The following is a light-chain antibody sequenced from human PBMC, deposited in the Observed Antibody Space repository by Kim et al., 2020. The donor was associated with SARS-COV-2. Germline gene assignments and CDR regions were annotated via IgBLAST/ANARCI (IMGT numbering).Light chain of an antibody. Sequence: SVGDSVTITCQASDNINNYLGWYQEKPGKAPKVLSYTASNLEPGVPSRFSGGGFVTDFSLTISSLQPEDTATYYCQQYGALPPTFGQGTKLEI. CDR2: TAS. CDR3: QQYGALPPT. J-gene: IGKJ2*01. V-gene: IGKV1-33*01. CDR1: DNINNY.